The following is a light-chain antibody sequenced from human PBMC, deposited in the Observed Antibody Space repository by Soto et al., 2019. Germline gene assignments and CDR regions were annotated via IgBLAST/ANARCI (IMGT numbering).Light chain of an antibody. V-gene: IGLV1-47*01. J-gene: IGLJ3*02. CDR1: SSNIGSDF. Sequence: QSVLTQPPSASGTPGQKVTISCSGSSSNIGSDFVYWFQQLPGTAPTLLIYRNNQRPSGVPDRFSGSKSGTSASLAISGLRYEDEADYYCASWDGSLSGWVFGGGTKLTVL. CDR3: ASWDGSLSGWV. CDR2: RNN.